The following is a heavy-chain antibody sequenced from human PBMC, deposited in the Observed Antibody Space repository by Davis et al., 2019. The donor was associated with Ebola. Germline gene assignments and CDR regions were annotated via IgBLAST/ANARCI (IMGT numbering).Heavy chain of an antibody. CDR2: IKSKTDGGTT. V-gene: IGHV3-15*07. Sequence: GESLKISCAASGFTFSNAWMNWVRQAPGKGLEWVGRIKSKTDGGTTDYAAPVKGRFTISRDDSKNTLYLQMNSLKTEDTAVYYCTGAAAGTRPDYWGQGTLVTVSS. D-gene: IGHD6-13*01. CDR1: GFTFSNAW. J-gene: IGHJ4*02. CDR3: TGAAAGTRPDY.